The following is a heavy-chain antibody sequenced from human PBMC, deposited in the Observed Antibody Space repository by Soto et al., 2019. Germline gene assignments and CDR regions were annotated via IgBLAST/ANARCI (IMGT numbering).Heavy chain of an antibody. V-gene: IGHV4-39*01. CDR3: ARGVNIAARRDVDY. CDR1: GGSISSSSYY. D-gene: IGHD6-6*01. CDR2: IYYSGST. Sequence: SETLSLTCTVSGGSISSSSYYWGWIRQPPGKGLEWIGSIYYSGSTYYNPSLKSRVTISVDTSKNQFSLKLSPVTAAETAVYYCARGVNIAARRDVDYWGQGTLVTVSS. J-gene: IGHJ4*02.